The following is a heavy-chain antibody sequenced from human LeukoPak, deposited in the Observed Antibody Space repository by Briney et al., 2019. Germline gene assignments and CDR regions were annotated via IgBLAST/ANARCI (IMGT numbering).Heavy chain of an antibody. CDR1: GFTFSSYG. J-gene: IGHJ4*02. Sequence: GGSLRLSCAASGFTFSSYGMPWVRQAPGKGLEWVAVSSYDGRHKYYTDSVKGRFSISKDNSRSTLYLQINSLRVEDTAIYYCARDDTAVAGQDYWGQGTLVTVSS. CDR3: ARDDTAVAGQDY. D-gene: IGHD6-19*01. V-gene: IGHV3-30*03. CDR2: SSYDGRHK.